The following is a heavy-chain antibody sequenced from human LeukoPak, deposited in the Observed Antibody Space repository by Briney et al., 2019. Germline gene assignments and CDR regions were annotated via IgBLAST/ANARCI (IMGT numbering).Heavy chain of an antibody. J-gene: IGHJ4*02. Sequence: GGSLRLSCAASGFTFSSYSMNWVRQAPGKGLEWVSSISSSSSYIYYADSVKGRFTISRDNAKNSLYLQMNGLRAEDTAVYYCARIKSVVAPPDYWGQGTLVTVSS. CDR1: GFTFSSYS. CDR3: ARIKSVVAPPDY. V-gene: IGHV3-21*01. D-gene: IGHD5-12*01. CDR2: ISSSSSYI.